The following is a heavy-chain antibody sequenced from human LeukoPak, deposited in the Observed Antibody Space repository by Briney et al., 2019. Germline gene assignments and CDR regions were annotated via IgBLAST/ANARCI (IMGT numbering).Heavy chain of an antibody. J-gene: IGHJ3*02. Sequence: PGGSLRLSCAASGFTFSSYAMHWVRQAPGKGLEWVAVISYDGSNKYYADSVKGRFTISRDNAKNSLYLHMNSLRDEDTALYYCARDRFYAFDIWGQGTMVTVSS. CDR1: GFTFSSYA. CDR3: ARDRFYAFDI. CDR2: ISYDGSNK. V-gene: IGHV3-30-3*01.